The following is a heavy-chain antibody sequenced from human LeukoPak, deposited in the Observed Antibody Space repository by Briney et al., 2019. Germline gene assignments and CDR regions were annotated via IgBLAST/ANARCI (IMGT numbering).Heavy chain of an antibody. D-gene: IGHD2-2*02. Sequence: GGSLRLSCAASGFTFSSYAMSWVRQAPGKRLEWVSAISGSGGSTYYADSVKGRFTISRDNSKNTLYLQMNSLRAEDTAVYYCAIVVVPAAIGPPDYWGQGTLVTVSS. V-gene: IGHV3-23*01. J-gene: IGHJ4*02. CDR2: ISGSGGST. CDR3: AIVVVPAAIGPPDY. CDR1: GFTFSSYA.